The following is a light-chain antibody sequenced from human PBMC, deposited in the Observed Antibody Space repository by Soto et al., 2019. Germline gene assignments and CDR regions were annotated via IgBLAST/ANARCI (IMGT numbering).Light chain of an antibody. J-gene: IGKJ1*01. CDR3: QQSYRTPRS. CDR1: QYVDTY. Sequence: DIQMTQSPSSLSESVGDRVTITCRACQYVDTYLNWYQQKPGKAPKLLIYGASSLQSGVPSRFSGIGSGTDFTLTISSLQPEDSATYYCQQSYRTPRSFGQGTKVEVK. CDR2: GAS. V-gene: IGKV1-39*01.